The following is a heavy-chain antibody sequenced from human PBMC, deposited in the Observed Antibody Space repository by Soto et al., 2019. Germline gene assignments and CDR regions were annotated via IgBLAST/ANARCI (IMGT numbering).Heavy chain of an antibody. Sequence: GGSLRLSCAASGFTFSSYSMNWVRQAPGKGLEWVSYISSSSSTIYYADSVKGRFTISRDNAKNSLYLQMNSLRAEDTAVYYCASICSGGSCYPDAFDIWGHGTMVTVSS. J-gene: IGHJ3*02. V-gene: IGHV3-48*01. CDR3: ASICSGGSCYPDAFDI. D-gene: IGHD2-15*01. CDR1: GFTFSSYS. CDR2: ISSSSSTI.